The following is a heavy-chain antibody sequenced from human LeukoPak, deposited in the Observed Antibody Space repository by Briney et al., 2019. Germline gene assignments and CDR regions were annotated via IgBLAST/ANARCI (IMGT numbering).Heavy chain of an antibody. CDR3: ARDWGRQQFDY. Sequence: GGSLRLSCAASGFTFSDSWMTWVRQAPGKGLERVANINEDGSETYYVESVRGRFSISRDNAKNSMFLEMNSLRAEDTGVYFCARDWGRQQFDYWGQGTLVTVSA. V-gene: IGHV3-7*01. J-gene: IGHJ4*02. CDR2: INEDGSET. CDR1: GFTFSDSW. D-gene: IGHD3-16*01.